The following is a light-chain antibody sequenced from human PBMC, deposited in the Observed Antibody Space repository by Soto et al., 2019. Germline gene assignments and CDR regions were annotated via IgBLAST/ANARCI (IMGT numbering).Light chain of an antibody. J-gene: IGKJ2*01. CDR2: AAS. Sequence: DIQMTQSPSSLSASVGDRVTITCRASQSISSYLNWYQQKPWKAPKLLIYAASSLQSGVPSMFSGSGSGTDFTLTISSLQPEDFATYYCQQSYSTPYTFGQGTKLEIK. CDR3: QQSYSTPYT. CDR1: QSISSY. V-gene: IGKV1-39*01.